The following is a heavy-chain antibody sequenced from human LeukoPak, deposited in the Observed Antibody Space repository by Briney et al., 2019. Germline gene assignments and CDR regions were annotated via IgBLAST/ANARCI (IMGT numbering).Heavy chain of an antibody. CDR2: INHSGST. CDR1: GGSFSGYY. V-gene: IGHV4-34*01. CDR3: ARGSLSSIAARRRKTLGY. D-gene: IGHD6-6*01. Sequence: ASETLSLTCAVYGGSFSGYYWSWIRQPPGKGLEWIGEINHSGSTNYNPSLKSRVTISVDTSKNQFSLKLSSVTAADTAVYYCARGSLSSIAARRRKTLGYWGQGTLVTVSS. J-gene: IGHJ4*02.